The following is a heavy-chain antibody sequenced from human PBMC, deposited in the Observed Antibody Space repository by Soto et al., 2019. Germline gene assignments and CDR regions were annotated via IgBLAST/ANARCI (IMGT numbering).Heavy chain of an antibody. CDR1: GFTFGNYA. J-gene: IGHJ4*02. V-gene: IGHV3-23*01. CDR3: AMTPVEIYDSSGYSFDH. D-gene: IGHD3-22*01. CDR2: ITSSGGGT. Sequence: GGSLRLSCITSGFTFGNYAMSWVRQAPGKGLEWVSTITSSGGGTYYADSVRGRFSVSRDILRSTMYLQMNNLAAEDSATYYCAMTPVEIYDSSGYSFDHWGRGTMVTVSS.